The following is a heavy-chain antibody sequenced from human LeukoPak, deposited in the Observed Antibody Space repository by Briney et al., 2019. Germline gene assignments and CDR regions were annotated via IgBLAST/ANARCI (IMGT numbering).Heavy chain of an antibody. CDR3: AKMAVAGSHNWFDP. D-gene: IGHD6-19*01. J-gene: IGHJ5*02. CDR2: ISGSGGST. CDR1: GFTSSSYV. Sequence: PGGSLRLSCAASGFTSSSYVMSWVRQAPGKGLEWVSGISGSGGSTYYADSVKGRFTISRDNSKNTVNLQMNSLRVEDTAVYYCAKMAVAGSHNWFDPWGQGTLVTVSS. V-gene: IGHV3-23*01.